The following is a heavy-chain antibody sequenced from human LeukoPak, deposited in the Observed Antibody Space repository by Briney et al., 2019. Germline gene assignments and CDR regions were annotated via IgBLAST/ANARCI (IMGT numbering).Heavy chain of an antibody. J-gene: IGHJ4*02. D-gene: IGHD1-26*01. CDR2: INNDGRST. CDR3: ARNYNGMSY. V-gene: IGHV3-74*01. CDR1: GFAFTTYG. Sequence: TGGSLRLSCVASGFAFTTYGMMWVRQAPGKGLGWVSYINNDGRSTTYADSVKGRFTISRDNAKNTLYLQMNSLRDDDTAMYYCARNYNGMSYWGQGTLVIVSS.